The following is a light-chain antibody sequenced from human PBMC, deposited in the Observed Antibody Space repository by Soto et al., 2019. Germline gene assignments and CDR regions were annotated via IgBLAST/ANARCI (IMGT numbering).Light chain of an antibody. J-gene: IGKJ1*01. V-gene: IGKV3-15*01. CDR2: GAS. CDR3: QQGET. Sequence: EIVMTQSPATLSVSPGERATLSCRASQSVSSNLAWYQQKPGQAPRLIIYGASTRATGIPTRFSGSGSGTEFTLTISSLQAEDFAVYYCQQGETFGQGTKVEIK. CDR1: QSVSSN.